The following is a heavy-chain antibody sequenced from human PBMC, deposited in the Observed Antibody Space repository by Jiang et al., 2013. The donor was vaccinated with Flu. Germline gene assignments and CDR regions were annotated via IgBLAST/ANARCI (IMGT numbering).Heavy chain of an antibody. CDR2: IYHSGST. Sequence: SGLVKPSETLSLTCTVSGYSISSGYYWGWIRQPPGKGLEWIGSIYHSGSTYYNPSLKSRVTISLDTSKNQFSLKLSSVTAADTAVYYCARGIGTYYDSSGYYFLDYWGQGTPGHRLL. CDR1: GYSISSGYY. J-gene: IGHJ4*02. CDR3: ARGIGTYYDSSGYYFLDY. V-gene: IGHV4-38-2*02. D-gene: IGHD3-22*01.